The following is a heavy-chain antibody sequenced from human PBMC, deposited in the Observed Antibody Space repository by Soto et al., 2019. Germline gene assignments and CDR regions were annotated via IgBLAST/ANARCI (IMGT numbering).Heavy chain of an antibody. D-gene: IGHD6-6*01. CDR1: GGSISSYY. J-gene: IGHJ4*02. CDR3: ARHNEPGSSLIGY. Sequence: QVQLQESGPGLVKPSETLSLTCTVSGGSISSYYWSWIRQAPGKGLEWVGYIYYSGSTNYNPSLKGRAAISVDTYKNQFSLKLSSVSAADTAVYYCARHNEPGSSLIGYWGQGTLVTVSS. CDR2: IYYSGST. V-gene: IGHV4-59*08.